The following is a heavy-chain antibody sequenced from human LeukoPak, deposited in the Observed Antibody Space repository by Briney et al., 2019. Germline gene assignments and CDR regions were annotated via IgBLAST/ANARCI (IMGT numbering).Heavy chain of an antibody. Sequence: ASVKVSCKTSGYTFTGYYMHWVRQAPGQGLEWMGWINPNSGGTNYAQKFQGRVTMTRDTSISTAYMELSGLRSDDTAVYYCARGPHWDPHFDYWGQGTLVTVSS. V-gene: IGHV1-2*02. D-gene: IGHD7-27*01. CDR1: GYTFTGYY. J-gene: IGHJ4*02. CDR3: ARGPHWDPHFDY. CDR2: INPNSGGT.